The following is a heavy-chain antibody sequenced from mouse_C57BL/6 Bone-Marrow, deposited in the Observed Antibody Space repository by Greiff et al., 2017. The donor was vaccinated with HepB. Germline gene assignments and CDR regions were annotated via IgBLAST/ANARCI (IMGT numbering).Heavy chain of an antibody. CDR3: ARNWATVVGNYAMDY. V-gene: IGHV1-52*01. Sequence: QVHVKQPGAELVRPGSSVKLSCKASGYTFTSYWMHWVKQRPIQGLEWIGNIDPSDSETHYNQKFKDKATLTVDKSSSTAYMQLSSLTSEDSAVYYCARNWATVVGNYAMDYWGQGTSVTVSS. J-gene: IGHJ4*01. CDR1: GYTFTSYW. D-gene: IGHD1-1*01. CDR2: IDPSDSET.